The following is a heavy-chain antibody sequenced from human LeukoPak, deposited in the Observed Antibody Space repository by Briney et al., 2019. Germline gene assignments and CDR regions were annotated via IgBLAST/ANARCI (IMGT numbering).Heavy chain of an antibody. D-gene: IGHD1-26*01. Sequence: PGGSLRLSCAASGFTFISYAMTWVCQAPGKGLEWVSSISSSSSYIYYADSVKGRFTISRDNAKNSLYLQMNSLRAEDTAVYYCARDGAGFDFDYWGQGTLVTVSS. CDR3: ARDGAGFDFDY. V-gene: IGHV3-21*01. J-gene: IGHJ4*02. CDR2: ISSSSSYI. CDR1: GFTFISYA.